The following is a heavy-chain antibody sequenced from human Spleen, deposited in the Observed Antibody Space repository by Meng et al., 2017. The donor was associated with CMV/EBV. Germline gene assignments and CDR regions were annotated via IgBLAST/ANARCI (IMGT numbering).Heavy chain of an antibody. CDR3: SGGPYYYGSGGYYGGQSNWFDP. J-gene: IGHJ5*02. D-gene: IGHD3-22*01. V-gene: IGHV1-46*01. Sequence: IDWVRQARGQGLEWLGIINPSSGSTTYARKFQGRVTMTRDTSTSTFYMELSSPTSEDTAVYFCSGGPYYYGSGGYYGGQSNWFDPWGQGTLVTVSS. CDR2: INPSSGST.